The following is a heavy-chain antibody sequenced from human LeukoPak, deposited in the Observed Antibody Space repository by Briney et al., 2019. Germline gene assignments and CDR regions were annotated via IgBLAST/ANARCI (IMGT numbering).Heavy chain of an antibody. J-gene: IGHJ4*02. D-gene: IGHD6-25*01. V-gene: IGHV3-30*03. CDR3: VRSIGIASAY. Sequence: GGSLRLSCAASGFTFSSYGMHWVRQAPGKGLEWVAVISYDGSNKYYADSVKGRFTISRDNSKNTLYLQMNSLRAEDTAVYYCVRSIGIASAYWGQGTLVTVSS. CDR2: ISYDGSNK. CDR1: GFTFSSYG.